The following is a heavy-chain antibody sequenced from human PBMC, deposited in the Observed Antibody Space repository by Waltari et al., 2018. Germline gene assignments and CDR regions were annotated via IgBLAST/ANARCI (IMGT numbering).Heavy chain of an antibody. CDR1: GGTFSSYA. Sequence: QVQLVQSGAEVKKPGSSVKVSCKASGGTFSSYAISWVRQAPGQGLEWMGRIIPIFGTANYAQKFQGRVTITADKSTSTAYMELSSLRSEDTAVYYCARGGDYDFWSVYFWYFDLWGRGTLVTVSS. V-gene: IGHV1-69*13. CDR3: ARGGDYDFWSVYFWYFDL. J-gene: IGHJ2*01. D-gene: IGHD3-3*01. CDR2: IIPIFGTA.